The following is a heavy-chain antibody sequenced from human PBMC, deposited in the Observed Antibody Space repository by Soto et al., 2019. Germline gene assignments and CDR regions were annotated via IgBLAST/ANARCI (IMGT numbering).Heavy chain of an antibody. Sequence: QVQLVQSGGEVKKPGASVKVSCKTSGYSFTTYGISWVRQAPGQGLERMGWISAYNGNTNYAQKLQDRVTMTTDTSTSTAYMELRSLRSDDTAVYYCAREGPAPYYSYGMDVWGQGSTVTVSS. CDR3: AREGPAPYYSYGMDV. CDR1: GYSFTTYG. V-gene: IGHV1-18*01. CDR2: ISAYNGNT. J-gene: IGHJ6*02.